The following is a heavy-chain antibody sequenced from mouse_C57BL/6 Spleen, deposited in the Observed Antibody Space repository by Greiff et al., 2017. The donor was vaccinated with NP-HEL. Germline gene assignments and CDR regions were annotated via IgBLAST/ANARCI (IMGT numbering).Heavy chain of an antibody. D-gene: IGHD1-1*01. CDR3: ARGATVGAMDY. Sequence: VQLKESGPELVKPGDSVKISCKASGYSFTGYFMNWVMQSHGKSLEWIGRINPYNGDTFYNQKFKGKATLTVDKSSSTAHMELRSLTSEDSAVYYCARGATVGAMDYWGQGTSVTVSS. J-gene: IGHJ4*01. V-gene: IGHV1-20*01. CDR1: GYSFTGYF. CDR2: INPYNGDT.